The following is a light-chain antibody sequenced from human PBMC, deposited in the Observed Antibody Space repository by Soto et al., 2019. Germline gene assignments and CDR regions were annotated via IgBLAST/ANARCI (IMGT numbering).Light chain of an antibody. Sequence: DIAMTQSPATLSVSPGERATLSCRASQSVRSNLAWYQQKPGQAPRLLIYGASTRATGIPARFSGSGSGTEFTLTISSLQSEDFAVYYCQQYDNWPPYTFGQGTKLEIK. V-gene: IGKV3-15*01. J-gene: IGKJ2*01. CDR1: QSVRSN. CDR2: GAS. CDR3: QQYDNWPPYT.